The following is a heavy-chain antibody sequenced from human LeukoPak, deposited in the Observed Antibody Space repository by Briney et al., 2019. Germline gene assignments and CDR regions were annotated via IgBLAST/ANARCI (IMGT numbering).Heavy chain of an antibody. CDR2: IYYSGST. CDR1: GGSISSSSYY. D-gene: IGHD3-10*01. Sequence: SETLSLTCTVSGGSISSSSYYWGWIRQPPGKGLEWIGSIYYSGSTYYNPSLKSRVTISVDTSKDQFSLKLTSVTAADTAVYYCGIVTMVRGGWFDPWGQGTLVTVSS. CDR3: GIVTMVRGGWFDP. J-gene: IGHJ5*02. V-gene: IGHV4-39*01.